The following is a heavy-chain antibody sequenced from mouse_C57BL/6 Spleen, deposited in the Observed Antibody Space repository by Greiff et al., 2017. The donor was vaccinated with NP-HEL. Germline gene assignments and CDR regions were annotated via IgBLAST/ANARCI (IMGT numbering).Heavy chain of an antibody. J-gene: IGHJ4*01. V-gene: IGHV1-81*01. CDR2: IYPRSGNT. Sequence: QVHVKQSGAELARPGASVKLSCKASGYTFTSYGISWVKQRTGQGLEWIGEIYPRSGNTYYNEKFKGKATLTADKSSSTAYMELRSLTSEDSAVYFCARDYDGMDYWGQGTSVTVSS. D-gene: IGHD2-4*01. CDR3: ARDYDGMDY. CDR1: GYTFTSYG.